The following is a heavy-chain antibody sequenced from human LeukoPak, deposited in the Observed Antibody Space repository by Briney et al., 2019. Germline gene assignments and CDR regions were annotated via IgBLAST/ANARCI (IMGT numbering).Heavy chain of an antibody. Sequence: GGSLRLSCAASGFTLSSYWMSWGRQAPGKGGECVANIKEDGSDKYYVDSVKGGFTISRDNAKTTLYLQLDSLRAEDTPVYYCARQRFCDYWGEGTLVTASS. J-gene: IGHJ4*02. CDR1: GFTLSSYW. V-gene: IGHV3-7*01. CDR2: IKEDGSDK. CDR3: ARQRFCDY. D-gene: IGHD3-3*01.